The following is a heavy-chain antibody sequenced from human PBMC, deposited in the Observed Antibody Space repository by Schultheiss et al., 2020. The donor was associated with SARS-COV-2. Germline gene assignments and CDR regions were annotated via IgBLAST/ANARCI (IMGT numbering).Heavy chain of an antibody. D-gene: IGHD3-22*01. CDR3: AVDSSGYLDAFDI. J-gene: IGHJ3*02. CDR1: GGSVTSASDH. Sequence: SETLSLTCTVSGGSVTSASDHWSWIRQPPGKGLEWIGYIYHSGNIKYSSSLKSRVSISVDTSKNQVSLKLSSVTAADTAVYYCAVDSSGYLDAFDIWAKGQLSPSPQ. V-gene: IGHV4-61*01. CDR2: IYHSGNI.